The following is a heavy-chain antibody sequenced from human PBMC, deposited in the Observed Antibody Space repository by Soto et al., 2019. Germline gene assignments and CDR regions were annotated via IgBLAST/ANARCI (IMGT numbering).Heavy chain of an antibody. CDR1: GFSFGDYA. D-gene: IGHD6-13*01. CDR2: ISWTSGNI. V-gene: IGHV3-9*01. J-gene: IGHJ5*02. CDR3: TRGAGSSWFFA. Sequence: GGSLRLSCAASGFSFGDYAMHWVRQAPGKGLEWVSGISWTSGNIGYADSVKGRFTISRDNAKKSLYLQMNSLRAEDTAVYYCTRGAGSSWFFAWGLGTLVTVSS.